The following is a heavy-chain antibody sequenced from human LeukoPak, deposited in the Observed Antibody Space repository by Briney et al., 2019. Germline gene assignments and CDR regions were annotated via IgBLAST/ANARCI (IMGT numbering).Heavy chain of an antibody. CDR1: GFTLSSYS. Sequence: GGSLRLSRAASGFTLSSYSMNWVRQAPGKGLEWVSSISSSSSYIYYADSVKGRFTISRDDAKNSLYLQMNSLRAEDTAVYYCARESMTVTDYWGQGTLVTVSS. V-gene: IGHV3-21*01. CDR3: ARESMTVTDY. D-gene: IGHD4-17*01. CDR2: ISSSSSYI. J-gene: IGHJ4*02.